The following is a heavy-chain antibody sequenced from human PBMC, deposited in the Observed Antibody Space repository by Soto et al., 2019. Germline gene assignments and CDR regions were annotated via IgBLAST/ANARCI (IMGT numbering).Heavy chain of an antibody. CDR2: IDGDDDK. V-gene: IGHV2-70*01. D-gene: IGHD6-13*01. CDR1: GFSLTTSETS. CDR3: ARATSYSSSWPSNWFDP. J-gene: IGHJ5*02. Sequence: SGPTLVNPTQTLTLTCTFSGFSLTTSETSVSLIRQPPGKALEWLALIDGDDDKYYSTSLKTRLTISKDTSKNQVVLAMTNMDSVDTATYYCARATSYSSSWPSNWFDPWGQGTLVTVYS.